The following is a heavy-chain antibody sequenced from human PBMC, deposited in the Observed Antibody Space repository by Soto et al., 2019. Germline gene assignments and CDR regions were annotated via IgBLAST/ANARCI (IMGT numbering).Heavy chain of an antibody. D-gene: IGHD1-26*01. CDR2: ISNDGSKK. CDR3: AKSPQWVAKGGMDV. J-gene: IGHJ6*02. Sequence: QVQLVESGGGVVQPGGSLRLSCAASGFTFSDYGVHWVRQAPGKGLEWVAVISNDGSKKNYGESAKGRFTISRDNSTNTLYLQMYCLRTEDTAVYYCAKSPQWVAKGGMDVWGQGTTVTVSS. CDR1: GFTFSDYG. V-gene: IGHV3-30*18.